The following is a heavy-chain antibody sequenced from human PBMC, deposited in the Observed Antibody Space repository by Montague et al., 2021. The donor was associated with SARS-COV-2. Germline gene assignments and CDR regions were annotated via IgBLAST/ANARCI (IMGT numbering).Heavy chain of an antibody. V-gene: IGHV4-38-2*02. CDR2: IYHSGST. J-gene: IGHJ4*02. Sequence: SETLSLTCTVSGYSTSSGYYWGWIRQPPGKGLEWIGSIYHSGSTYYNPSLKSRVTISVDTSKNQFSLKLSSVTAADTAAYYCARDVRYYDFWSGRAQTSPDYWGQGTLVTVSS. D-gene: IGHD3-3*01. CDR1: GYSTSSGYY. CDR3: ARDVRYYDFWSGRAQTSPDY.